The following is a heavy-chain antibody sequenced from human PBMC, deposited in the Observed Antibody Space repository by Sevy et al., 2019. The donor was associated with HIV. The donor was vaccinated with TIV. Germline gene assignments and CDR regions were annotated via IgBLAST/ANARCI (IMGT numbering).Heavy chain of an antibody. V-gene: IGHV7-4-1*02. CDR1: GYTFTSYA. CDR3: ARDLKRGSGGAYYDFWSGYYYYYYGMDV. CDR2: INTNTGNP. D-gene: IGHD3-3*01. J-gene: IGHJ6*02. Sequence: ASVKVSCKASGYTFTSYAMNWVRQAPGQGLEWMGWINTNTGNPTYAQGFTGRFVFSLDTSVSTAYLQISSLKADDTAVYYCARDLKRGSGGAYYDFWSGYYYYYYGMDVWGQGTTVTVSS.